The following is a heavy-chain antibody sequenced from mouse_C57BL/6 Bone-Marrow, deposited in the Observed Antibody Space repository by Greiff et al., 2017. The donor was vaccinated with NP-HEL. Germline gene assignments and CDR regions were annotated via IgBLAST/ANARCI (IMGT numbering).Heavy chain of an antibody. CDR1: GFNIKDDY. CDR3: TTTVVGRYFDY. V-gene: IGHV14-4*01. Sequence: VQLQQSGAELVRPGASVKLSCTASGFNIKDDYMHWVKQRPEQGLEWIGWIDPENGDTEYASKFQGKATITADTSSNTAYLQLSSLTSEDTAVYYCTTTVVGRYFDYWGQGTTLTVSS. J-gene: IGHJ2*01. CDR2: IDPENGDT. D-gene: IGHD1-1*01.